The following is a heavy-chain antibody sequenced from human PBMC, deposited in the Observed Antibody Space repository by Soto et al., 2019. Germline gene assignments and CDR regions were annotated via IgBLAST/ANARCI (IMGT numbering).Heavy chain of an antibody. CDR1: GFTFSSYS. J-gene: IGHJ3*02. Sequence: GGSLRLSCAASGFTFSSYSMNWVRQAPGKGLEWVSSISSSSSYIYYADSVKGRFTISRDNAKNSLYLQMNSLRAEDTAVYYCARDSAGYCSGGSCYSSLADAFDIWGQGTMVTVS. CDR3: ARDSAGYCSGGSCYSSLADAFDI. CDR2: ISSSSSYI. V-gene: IGHV3-21*01. D-gene: IGHD2-15*01.